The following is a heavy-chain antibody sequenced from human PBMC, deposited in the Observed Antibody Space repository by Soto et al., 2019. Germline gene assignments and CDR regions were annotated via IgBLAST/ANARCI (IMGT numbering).Heavy chain of an antibody. CDR2: VYDSGIT. D-gene: IGHD3-16*01. Sequence: QVQLQESGPGLVKPSQTLSLACSVSGAIVTSGENYWSWVRQAPGKGLEWIGYVYDSGITYYTPALRSRVPLSLERHHNEVSLKLSSVTASDTAGYFCVRNLAHDYSCNVWGHGTMVTVSS. CDR3: VRNLAHDYSCNV. V-gene: IGHV4-30-4*01. CDR1: GAIVTSGENY. J-gene: IGHJ3*01.